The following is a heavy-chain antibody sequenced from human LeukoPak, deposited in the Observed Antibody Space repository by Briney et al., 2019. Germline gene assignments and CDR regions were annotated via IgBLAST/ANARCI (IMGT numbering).Heavy chain of an antibody. CDR3: ARDMMTMVRGVIDY. Sequence: GGSLRLSCAASGFTFSSYAMHWVRQAPGKGLEWVAVISYDGSNKYYADSVKGRFTISRDNSKNTLYLQMNSLRAEDTAVYYCARDMMTMVRGVIDYWGQGTLVTVSS. CDR1: GFTFSSYA. J-gene: IGHJ4*02. D-gene: IGHD3-10*01. V-gene: IGHV3-30-3*01. CDR2: ISYDGSNK.